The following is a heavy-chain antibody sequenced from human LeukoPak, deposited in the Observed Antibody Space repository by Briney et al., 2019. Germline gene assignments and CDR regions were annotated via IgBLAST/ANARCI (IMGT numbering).Heavy chain of an antibody. CDR3: ARALYFDWLLYPSPFFDY. J-gene: IGHJ4*02. V-gene: IGHV4-61*01. CDR1: GGSVSSGSYY. CDR2: IYYSGST. D-gene: IGHD3-9*01. Sequence: KPSETLSLTCTLSGGSVSSGSYYWSWLRQPPGKGLEWIGYIYYSGSTNYNPSLKSRVTISVDTSKKQFSLNLSSVTAADTAVYYCARALYFDWLLYPSPFFDYWGQGTLVTVSS.